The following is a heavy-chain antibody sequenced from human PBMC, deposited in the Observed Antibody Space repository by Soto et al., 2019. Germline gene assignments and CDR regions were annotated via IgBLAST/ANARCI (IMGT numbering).Heavy chain of an antibody. CDR2: TYYRSNWHN. D-gene: IGHD6-13*01. CDR1: GDSDSSNSAA. J-gene: IGHJ4*02. CDR3: ARDTGSSWPTLDY. V-gene: IGHV6-1*01. Sequence: SQTLSLTCAISGDSDSSNSAASNWFRQSPSRGLEWLGRTYYRSNWHNDYAVSVKSRITINQDTSKNQFSLQLNSVTPEDAAVYYCARDTGSSWPTLDYWGQGTLVTVSS.